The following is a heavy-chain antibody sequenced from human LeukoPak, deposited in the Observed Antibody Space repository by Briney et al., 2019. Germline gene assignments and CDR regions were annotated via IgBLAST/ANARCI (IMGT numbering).Heavy chain of an antibody. D-gene: IGHD3-3*01. CDR3: AREGITIFGVVIYYYYYGMDV. Sequence: GGSLRLSCAASGFTSSSYAMHWVRQAPGKGLEWVAVISYDGSNKYYADSVKGRFTISRDNSKNTLYLQMNSLRAEDTAVYYCAREGITIFGVVIYYYYYGMDVWGQGTTVTVSS. CDR2: ISYDGSNK. V-gene: IGHV3-30-3*01. CDR1: GFTSSSYA. J-gene: IGHJ6*02.